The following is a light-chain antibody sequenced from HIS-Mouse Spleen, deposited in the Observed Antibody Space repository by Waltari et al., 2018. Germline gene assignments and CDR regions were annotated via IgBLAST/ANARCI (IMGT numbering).Light chain of an antibody. CDR2: RNN. J-gene: IGLJ1*01. CDR3: AAWDDSLSGYV. V-gene: IGLV1-47*01. CDR1: SSNIGSNY. Sequence: QSVLTQPPSASGTPGQRVTISSGSSSNIGSNYVYWYQQLPGTAPKLLIYRNNRRPSGVPDRFSGSKSGTSASLAISGLRSEDEADYYCAAWDDSLSGYVFGTGTKVTVL.